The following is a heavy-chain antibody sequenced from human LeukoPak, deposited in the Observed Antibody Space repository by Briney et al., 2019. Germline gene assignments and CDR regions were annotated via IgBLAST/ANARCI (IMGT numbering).Heavy chain of an antibody. V-gene: IGHV3-11*04. CDR1: GFTFSDYY. D-gene: IGHD5-24*01. J-gene: IGHJ4*02. CDR3: AIERLWSRDGYNPL. CDR2: ISGSGNTI. Sequence: GGSLRLSCAASGFTFSDYYMSWIRQAPGKGLESVSYISGSGNTIYYADSVKGRFTISRDNAKNSLYLQMNSLRVEDTALYYCAIERLWSRDGYNPLWRQATLVTVSS.